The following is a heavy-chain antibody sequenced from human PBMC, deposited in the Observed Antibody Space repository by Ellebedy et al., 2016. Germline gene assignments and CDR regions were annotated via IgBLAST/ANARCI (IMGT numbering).Heavy chain of an antibody. D-gene: IGHD3-9*01. J-gene: IGHJ4*02. CDR3: ARGQRGEYDIFKPREYYFDY. Sequence: GGSLRLSCAASGFTFDDYGISWVRQAPGKGLEWVSGINWNGGSTGYADSVKGRFTISRDNAKNSLYLQMNSLRAEDTALYYCARGQRGEYDIFKPREYYFDYWGQGTLVTVSS. CDR1: GFTFDDYG. CDR2: INWNGGST. V-gene: IGHV3-20*04.